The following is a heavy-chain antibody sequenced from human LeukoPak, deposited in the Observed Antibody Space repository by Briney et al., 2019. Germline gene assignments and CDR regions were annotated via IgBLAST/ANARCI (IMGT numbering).Heavy chain of an antibody. D-gene: IGHD2-2*01. CDR1: GYTFTGYY. CDR2: INPNSGGT. V-gene: IGHV1-2*02. CDR3: ARDAPQTSGYLS. Sequence: ASVKVSCKASGYTFTGYYKHWVRQAPGQGLEWMGWINPNSGGTNYAQKFQGRVTMTRDTSISTAYMELSSLRSEDTAVYYCARDAPQTSGYLSWGQGTLVTVSS. J-gene: IGHJ5*02.